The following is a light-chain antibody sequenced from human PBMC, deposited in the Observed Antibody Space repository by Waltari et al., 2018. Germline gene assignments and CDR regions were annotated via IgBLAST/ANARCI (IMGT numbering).Light chain of an antibody. CDR1: HSLTKKY. J-gene: IGKJ2*01. Sequence: VLTQSPGTLSLSPGDRATLSCRDSHSLTKKYVTWYQQKPGQAPRLPIYGASNRAAGIPDRFSGSVSGADFTLTISRLEPEDFAVYYCQQYGSSVMYTFGQGTKLEIK. V-gene: IGKV3-20*01. CDR3: QQYGSSVMYT. CDR2: GAS.